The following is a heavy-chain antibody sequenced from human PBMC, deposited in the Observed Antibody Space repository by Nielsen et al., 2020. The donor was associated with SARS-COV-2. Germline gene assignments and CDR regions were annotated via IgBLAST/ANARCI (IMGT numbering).Heavy chain of an antibody. V-gene: IGHV1-8*01. J-gene: IGHJ4*02. CDR1: GYTFTSYD. CDR2: MNPNSGNT. Sequence: ASVKVSCKASGYTFTSYDINWVRQATGQGLEWMGWMNPNSGNTGYAQKFQGRVTMTRNTSISTAYMELSSLRSEDTAVYYCARGRRFGRYCSSTSCSYYFDYWGQGTLVTVSS. D-gene: IGHD2-2*01. CDR3: ARGRRFGRYCSSTSCSYYFDY.